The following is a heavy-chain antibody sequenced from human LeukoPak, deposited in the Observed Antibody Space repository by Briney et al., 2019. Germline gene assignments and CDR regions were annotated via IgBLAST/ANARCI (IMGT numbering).Heavy chain of an antibody. D-gene: IGHD3-9*01. CDR1: GFTLSSYA. CDR3: SRSSPYDILTHFDY. J-gene: IGHJ4*02. V-gene: IGHV3-30*01. Sequence: PGGSLRLSCAASGFTLSSYAMHWVRQAPGKGLEWVAVISYDGSNKYYADSVKGRFTISRDNSKNTLYLQMNSLRAEDTAVYYCSRSSPYDILTHFDYWGQGTLATVSS. CDR2: ISYDGSNK.